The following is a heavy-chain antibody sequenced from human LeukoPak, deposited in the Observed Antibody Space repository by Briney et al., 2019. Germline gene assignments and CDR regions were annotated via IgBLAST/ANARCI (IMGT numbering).Heavy chain of an antibody. Sequence: GGSLRLSCATSGFTFSSYGMHWVRQAPGKGLEWVAVISYDGSNKYYADSVKGQFTISRDNSKNTLYLQMNSLRAEDTAVYYCAKDVKAWAAAGLYYYGMDVWGQGTTVTVSS. D-gene: IGHD6-13*01. V-gene: IGHV3-30*18. CDR1: GFTFSSYG. J-gene: IGHJ6*02. CDR2: ISYDGSNK. CDR3: AKDVKAWAAAGLYYYGMDV.